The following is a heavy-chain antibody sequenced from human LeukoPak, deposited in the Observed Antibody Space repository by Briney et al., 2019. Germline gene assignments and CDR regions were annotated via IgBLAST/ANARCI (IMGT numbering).Heavy chain of an antibody. CDR1: GFTFSTNY. CDR2: IYSGGSP. J-gene: IGHJ4*02. CDR3: ARDLNYYDSSGYGH. D-gene: IGHD3-22*01. V-gene: IGHV3-53*01. Sequence: GGSLRLSCAASGFTFSTNYMSWVRQAPGKGLEWVSVIYSGGSPYYADSVKGRFTISRDNSKNTLYLQMNSLRAGDTAVYYCARDLNYYDSSGYGHWGQGTLVTVSS.